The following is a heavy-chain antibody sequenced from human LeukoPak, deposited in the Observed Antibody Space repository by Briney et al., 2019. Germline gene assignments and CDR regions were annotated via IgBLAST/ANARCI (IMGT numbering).Heavy chain of an antibody. Sequence: PGGSLRLSCAASGFTVSSNYMSWVRQAPGKGLEWVSVIYSGGNTYYADSVKGRFTISRDNSKNTLYPQMNSLRAEDTAVYYCARDRPYYDILTGYYIGEAFDIWGQGTMVTVSS. CDR1: GFTVSSNY. J-gene: IGHJ3*02. D-gene: IGHD3-9*01. CDR3: ARDRPYYDILTGYYIGEAFDI. CDR2: IYSGGNT. V-gene: IGHV3-53*01.